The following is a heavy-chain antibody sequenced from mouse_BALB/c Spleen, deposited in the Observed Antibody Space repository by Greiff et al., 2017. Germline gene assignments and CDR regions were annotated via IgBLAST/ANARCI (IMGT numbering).Heavy chain of an antibody. CDR2: ISSGGST. Sequence: EVQLVESGGGLVKPGGSLKLSCAASGFTFSSYAMSWVRQTPEKRLEWVASISSGGSTYYPDSVKGRFTISRDNARNILYLQMSSLRSEDTAMYYCARGGGGLDYWGQGTTLTVSS. D-gene: IGHD1-1*02. V-gene: IGHV5-6-5*01. CDR1: GFTFSSYA. CDR3: ARGGGGLDY. J-gene: IGHJ2*01.